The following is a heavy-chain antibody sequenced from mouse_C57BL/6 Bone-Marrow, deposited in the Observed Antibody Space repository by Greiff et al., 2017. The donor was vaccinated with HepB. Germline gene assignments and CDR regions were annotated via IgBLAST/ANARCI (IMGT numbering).Heavy chain of an antibody. Sequence: VKLMESGPELVKPGASVKISCKASGYAFSSSWMNWVKQRPGKGLEWIGRIYPGDGDTNYNGKFKGKATLTADKSSSTAYMQLSSLTSEDSAVYFCARSDGSSYVRYAMDYWGQGTSVTVSS. CDR3: ARSDGSSYVRYAMDY. J-gene: IGHJ4*01. D-gene: IGHD1-1*01. V-gene: IGHV1-82*01. CDR1: GYAFSSSW. CDR2: IYPGDGDT.